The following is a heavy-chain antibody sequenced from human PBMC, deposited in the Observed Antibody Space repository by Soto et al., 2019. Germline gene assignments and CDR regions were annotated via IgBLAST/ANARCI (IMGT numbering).Heavy chain of an antibody. V-gene: IGHV4-61*08. CDR2: IYYSGST. CDR3: ARDRTIVGAQGSSPYYYYGMDV. D-gene: IGHD1-26*01. Sequence: SETLSLTCTVSGGSISSGVYYWSWIRQPPGKGLEWIGYIYYSGSTNYNPSLKSRVTISVDTSKNQFSLKLSSVTAADTAVYYCARDRTIVGAQGSSPYYYYGMDVWGQGTTVTVSS. J-gene: IGHJ6*01. CDR1: GGSISSGVYY.